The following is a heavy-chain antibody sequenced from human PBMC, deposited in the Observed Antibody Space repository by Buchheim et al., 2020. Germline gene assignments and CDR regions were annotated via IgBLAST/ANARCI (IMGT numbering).Heavy chain of an antibody. Sequence: QVQLVESGGGVVQPGRSLRLSCAASGFTFSSYGMHWVRQAPGKGLEWVAVIWYDGSNKYYADSVKGRFTISRDNSKNTLYLQMNSLRAEDTAVYYCARDRFSSSRLYYFDYWGQGTL. CDR2: IWYDGSNK. D-gene: IGHD6-6*01. V-gene: IGHV3-33*01. CDR3: ARDRFSSSRLYYFDY. CDR1: GFTFSSYG. J-gene: IGHJ4*02.